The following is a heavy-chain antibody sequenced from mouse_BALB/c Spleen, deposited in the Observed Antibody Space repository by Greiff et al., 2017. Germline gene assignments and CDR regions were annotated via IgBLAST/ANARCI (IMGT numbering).Heavy chain of an antibody. Sequence: EVKLVESGGGLVQPGGSRKLSCAASGFTFSDYGMAWVRQAPGKGPEWVAFISNLAYSIYYADTVTGRFTISRENAKNTLYLEMSSLRSEDTAMYYCARGAYWGQGTLVTVSA. CDR3: ARGAY. CDR1: GFTFSDYG. V-gene: IGHV5-15*02. CDR2: ISNLAYSI. J-gene: IGHJ3*01.